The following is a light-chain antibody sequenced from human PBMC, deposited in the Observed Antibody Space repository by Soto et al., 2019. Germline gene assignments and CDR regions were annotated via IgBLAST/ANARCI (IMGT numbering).Light chain of an antibody. CDR2: GAS. CDR1: QSVSSSY. CDR3: QQYGSSRWT. J-gene: IGKJ1*01. Sequence: EIVLTQSPGTLSLSPGERATLSCRASQSVSSSYLAWYQQNRSQAPRLLIYGASSRAPGIPDRFGGSGSGTDFTLTFSRLEPEDFAVYYCQQYGSSRWTFGQGTKVDI. V-gene: IGKV3-20*01.